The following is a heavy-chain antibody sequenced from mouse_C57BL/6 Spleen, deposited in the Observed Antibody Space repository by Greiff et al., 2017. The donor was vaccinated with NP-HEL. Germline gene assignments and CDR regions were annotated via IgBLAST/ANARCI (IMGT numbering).Heavy chain of an antibody. Sequence: QVQLQQPGAELVKPGASVKMSCKASGYTFTSYWITWVKQRPGQGLEWIGDIYPGSGSTNYNEKFKSKATLTVDTSSSTAYMQLSSLTSEDSAVYYCARYQDYYGSSDYWGQGTTLTVSS. CDR2: IYPGSGST. D-gene: IGHD1-1*01. V-gene: IGHV1-55*01. CDR3: ARYQDYYGSSDY. J-gene: IGHJ2*01. CDR1: GYTFTSYW.